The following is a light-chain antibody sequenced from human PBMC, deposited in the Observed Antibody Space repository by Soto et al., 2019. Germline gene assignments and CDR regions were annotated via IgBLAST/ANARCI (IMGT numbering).Light chain of an antibody. CDR3: QQRSNWPSIT. Sequence: EIGLTQSPATLSVSPGERGTLSFMASQIVMSYLALYQQKPGQAPRLLIYDASNRATGIPARFSGSGSGTDFTLTINSLEPEDSAVYYCQQRSNWPSITFGQGTRLEIK. J-gene: IGKJ5*01. V-gene: IGKV3-11*01. CDR2: DAS. CDR1: QIVMSY.